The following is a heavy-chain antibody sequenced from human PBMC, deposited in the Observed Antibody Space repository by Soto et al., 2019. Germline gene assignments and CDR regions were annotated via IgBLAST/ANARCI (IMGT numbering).Heavy chain of an antibody. D-gene: IGHD4-17*01. CDR3: VRVPAAYGDY. J-gene: IGHJ4*02. CDR2: IKQDGSEK. CDR1: GFTFSTYW. Sequence: GGSLRLCCAASGFTFSTYWMTWVRQVPGKGLEWVANIKQDGSEKYYVDSVKGRFTISRDNANNSLYLQMNSLRAEDTSVYYSVRVPAAYGDYCGQGTLVTVSS. V-gene: IGHV3-7*01.